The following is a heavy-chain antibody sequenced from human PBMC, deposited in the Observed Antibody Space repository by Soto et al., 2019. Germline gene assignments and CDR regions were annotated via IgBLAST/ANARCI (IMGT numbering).Heavy chain of an antibody. CDR3: ARVYSGSYSDY. Sequence: SETLSLTCAVSGGYIRSNNWWSWVRQPPGKGLEWIGEIFHSGSTNYNPSLKTRVTISVDKSKNQFSLKLSSVTAADTAVYYCARVYSGSYSDYWGQGTLVTVS. D-gene: IGHD1-26*01. CDR1: GGYIRSNNW. J-gene: IGHJ4*02. CDR2: IFHSGST. V-gene: IGHV4-4*02.